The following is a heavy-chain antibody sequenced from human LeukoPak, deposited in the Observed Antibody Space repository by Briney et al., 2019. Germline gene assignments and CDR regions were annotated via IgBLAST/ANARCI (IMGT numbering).Heavy chain of an antibody. CDR3: ARPHTLDRTTKYYFDY. D-gene: IGHD1-14*01. V-gene: IGHV5-51*01. J-gene: IGHJ4*02. Sequence: GESLKISCKGSGYRFTDSWIGWVRQMPGKGLEWMGIIYPGDSDTRYSPSFQGQVTISVDKSISTVYLRWSSLKASDTAMYYCARPHTLDRTTKYYFDYWGQGTPVTVSS. CDR2: IYPGDSDT. CDR1: GYRFTDSW.